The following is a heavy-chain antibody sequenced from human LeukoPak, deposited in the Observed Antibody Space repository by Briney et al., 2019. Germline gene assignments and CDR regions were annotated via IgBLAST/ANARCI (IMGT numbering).Heavy chain of an antibody. CDR3: ARDGDLAYCGGDCYSFDY. V-gene: IGHV1-2*02. D-gene: IGHD2-21*02. CDR2: INPNSGGT. CDR1: GYTFACYY. J-gene: IGHJ4*02. Sequence: ASVKVSCKASGYTFACYYMHWVRQAPGQGLEWMGWINPNSGGTNYAQKFQGRVTMTRDTSISTAYMELSRLRSDDTAVYYCARDGDLAYCGGDCYSFDYWGQGTLVTVSS.